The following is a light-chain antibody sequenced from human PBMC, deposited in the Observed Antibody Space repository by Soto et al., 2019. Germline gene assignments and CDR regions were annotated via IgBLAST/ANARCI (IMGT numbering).Light chain of an antibody. CDR1: QSVSSSF. J-gene: IGKJ1*01. V-gene: IGKV3-20*01. CDR2: GVS. CDR3: QHYGSSLRT. Sequence: EIVLTQSPGTLSLSPGERASLSCRASQSVSSSFLGWYQQKPGQAPRLLIYGVSRRATGVPDRFSGSGSGTDFTLTISRLEPEDFAVYYCQHYGSSLRTFGQGTKVDIK.